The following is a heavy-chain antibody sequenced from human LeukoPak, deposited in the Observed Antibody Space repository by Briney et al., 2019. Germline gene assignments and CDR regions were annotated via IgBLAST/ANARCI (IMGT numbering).Heavy chain of an antibody. Sequence: VASVKVSCKASGYTFTSYAMHWVRQAPGQGLEWMGWINPNSGGTNYAQKFQGRVTMTRDTSISTAYMELSRLRSDDTAVYYCARDLQGSRVVPGYWGQGTLVTVSS. V-gene: IGHV1-2*02. CDR2: INPNSGGT. J-gene: IGHJ4*02. CDR1: GYTFTSYA. CDR3: ARDLQGSRVVPGY. D-gene: IGHD2-2*01.